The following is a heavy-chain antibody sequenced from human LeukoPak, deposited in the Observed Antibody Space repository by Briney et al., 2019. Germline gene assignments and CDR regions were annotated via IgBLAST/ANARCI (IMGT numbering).Heavy chain of an antibody. CDR1: GYTFTGYY. Sequence: ASVKVSCKASGYTFTGYYMHWVRQAPGQGLEWMGWINPNSGGTNYAQKFQGRVTMTRDTSISTAYMELSRLRSDDTAVYYCARDQWGATIFDYWGQGTLVTVSS. V-gene: IGHV1-2*02. J-gene: IGHJ4*02. CDR3: ARDQWGATIFDY. CDR2: INPNSGGT. D-gene: IGHD1-26*01.